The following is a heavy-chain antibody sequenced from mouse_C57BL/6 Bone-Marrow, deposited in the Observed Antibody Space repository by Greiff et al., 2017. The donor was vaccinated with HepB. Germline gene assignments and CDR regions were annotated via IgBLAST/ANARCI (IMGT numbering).Heavy chain of an antibody. J-gene: IGHJ2*01. CDR2: IYPRSGNT. V-gene: IGHV1-81*01. CDR1: GYTFTSYG. D-gene: IGHD2-12*01. Sequence: QVQLQQSGAELARPGASVKLSCKASGYTFTSYGISWVKQRPGQGLEWIGEIYPRSGNTDYNEKFKGKATLTADKSSSTAYMELRSLTSEDSAVYFCERSSLREDYFDYWGQGTTLTVSS. CDR3: ERSSLREDYFDY.